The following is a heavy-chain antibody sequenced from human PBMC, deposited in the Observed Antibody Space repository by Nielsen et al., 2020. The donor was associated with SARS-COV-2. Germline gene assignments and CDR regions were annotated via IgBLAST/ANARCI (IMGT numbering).Heavy chain of an antibody. CDR3: AREGATGTTDSDYYYYGMDV. D-gene: IGHD1-1*01. J-gene: IGHJ6*02. CDR2: ISAYNGNT. CDR1: GYTFTSYG. V-gene: IGHV1-18*01. Sequence: ASVKVSCKASGYTFTSYGISWVRQAPGQGLEWMGWISAYNGNTNYAQKLQGRVTMTTDTSTSTAYMELRSLRSDDTAVYYCAREGATGTTDSDYYYYGMDVWGQGTTVTVSS.